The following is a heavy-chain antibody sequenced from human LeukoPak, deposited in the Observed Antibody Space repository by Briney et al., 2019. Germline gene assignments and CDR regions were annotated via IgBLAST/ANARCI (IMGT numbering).Heavy chain of an antibody. CDR3: VTYYYGSSAPKRNY. D-gene: IGHD3-22*01. V-gene: IGHV4-59*04. J-gene: IGHJ4*02. Sequence: SETLSLTCTVSGGSISSYYWSWIRQPPGKGLEWLGYIYHSGSTFYNPSLKSRVTISVDRSKNQFSLKLSSVTAADTAVYYCVTYYYGSSAPKRNYWGQGILVTVSS. CDR1: GGSISSYY. CDR2: IYHSGST.